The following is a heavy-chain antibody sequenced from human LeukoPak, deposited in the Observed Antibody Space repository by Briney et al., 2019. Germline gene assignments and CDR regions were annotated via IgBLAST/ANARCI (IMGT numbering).Heavy chain of an antibody. D-gene: IGHD3-22*01. CDR2: IYHSGST. V-gene: IGHV4-38-2*02. J-gene: IGHJ4*02. CDR1: GYSISSGYY. Sequence: SETLSLTCTVSGYSISSGYYWGWIRQPPGKWLEWIGSIYHSGSTYYNPSLKSRVTISVDTSKNQFSLKLSSVTAADTAVYYCARTYYYDSSGYSPASLFDYWGQGTLVTVSS. CDR3: ARTYYYDSSGYSPASLFDY.